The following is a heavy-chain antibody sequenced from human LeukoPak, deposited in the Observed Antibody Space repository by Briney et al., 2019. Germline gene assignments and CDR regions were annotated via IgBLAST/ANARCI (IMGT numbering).Heavy chain of an antibody. CDR1: GGSISSSSYY. CDR2: IYYSGST. CDR3: AGDETMVRGVIGSRYSDL. V-gene: IGHV4-39*07. D-gene: IGHD3-10*01. J-gene: IGHJ2*01. Sequence: KPSETLSLTCAVSGGSISSSSYYWAWIRQPPGKGLEWIAIIYYSGSTYHNPSLKSRVTISVDTSKNQFSLKLSSVTAADTAMYYCAGDETMVRGVIGSRYSDLWGRGTLLTVSS.